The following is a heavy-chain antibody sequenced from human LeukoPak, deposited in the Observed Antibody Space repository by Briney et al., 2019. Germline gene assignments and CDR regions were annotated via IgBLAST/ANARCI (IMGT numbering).Heavy chain of an antibody. CDR1: GGSFSGYY. J-gene: IGHJ6*03. V-gene: IGHV4-34*01. CDR3: ARGRGFGIYGSGSWNYFYYMDV. Sequence: PSETLSLTCAVYGGSFSGYYWSWIRQPPGKGLEWIGEINHSGSTNYNPSLKSRVTISVDTSKNQFSLKLSSVTAADTAVYYCARGRGFGIYGSGSWNYFYYMDVWGKGTTVTVSS. D-gene: IGHD3-10*01. CDR2: INHSGST.